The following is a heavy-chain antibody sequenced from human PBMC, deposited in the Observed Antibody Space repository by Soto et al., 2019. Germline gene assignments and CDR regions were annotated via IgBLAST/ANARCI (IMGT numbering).Heavy chain of an antibody. CDR1: GFTFSNYA. J-gene: IGHJ6*03. Sequence: EVQLVESGGGLVQPGGSLRLSCAASGFTFSNYAMDWVRQAPGKVLEYVSGISSNGVGTYYANSVKDRFTISRDNSKNTLYLQTGSLRAEDMAEYYCARREQSDYYYMDVWGKGTSVIVSS. V-gene: IGHV3-64*01. CDR3: ARREQSDYYYMDV. D-gene: IGHD6-19*01. CDR2: ISSNGVGT.